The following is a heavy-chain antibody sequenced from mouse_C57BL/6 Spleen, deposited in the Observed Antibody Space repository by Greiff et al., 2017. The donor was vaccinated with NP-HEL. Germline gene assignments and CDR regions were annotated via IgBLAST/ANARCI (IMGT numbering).Heavy chain of an antibody. D-gene: IGHD4-1*01. CDR1: GYAFSSYW. J-gene: IGHJ1*03. Sequence: VKLMESGAELVKPGASVKISCKASGYAFSSYWMNWVKQRPGKGLEWIGQIYPGDGDTNYNGKFKGKATLTADKSSSTAYMQLSSLTSEDSAVYFCARWALGRGSYWYFDVWGTGTTVTVSS. CDR3: ARWALGRGSYWYFDV. CDR2: IYPGDGDT. V-gene: IGHV1-80*01.